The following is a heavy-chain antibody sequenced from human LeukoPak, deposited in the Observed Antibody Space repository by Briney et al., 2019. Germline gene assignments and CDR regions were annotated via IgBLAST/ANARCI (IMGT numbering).Heavy chain of an antibody. Sequence: ASVKVSCKASGGTFSTYSITLVRQAPGQGLEWMGRIIPILGIANYAQKFQGRVTITADKSTSTAYMELSSLTSEDTAFYYCARGVWELLLFDYWGQGTLVTVSS. CDR2: IIPILGIA. CDR3: ARGVWELLLFDY. D-gene: IGHD1-26*01. J-gene: IGHJ4*02. V-gene: IGHV1-69*02. CDR1: GGTFSTYS.